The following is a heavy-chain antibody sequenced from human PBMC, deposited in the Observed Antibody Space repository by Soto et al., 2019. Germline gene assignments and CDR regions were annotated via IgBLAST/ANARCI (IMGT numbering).Heavy chain of an antibody. J-gene: IGHJ6*02. CDR2: INPSGGST. D-gene: IGHD1-7*01. CDR1: GYTFTSYY. V-gene: IGHV1-46*01. Sequence: ASVKVSCKASGYTFTSYYMHWVRQAPGQGLEWMGIINPSGGSTSYAQKFQGRVTMTRDTSTSTVYMELSSLRSEDTAVYYCARDYTRTTSLFRVYGMDVWGQGTTVT. CDR3: ARDYTRTTSLFRVYGMDV.